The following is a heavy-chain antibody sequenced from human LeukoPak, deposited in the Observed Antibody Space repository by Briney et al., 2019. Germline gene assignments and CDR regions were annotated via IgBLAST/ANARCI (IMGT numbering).Heavy chain of an antibody. CDR2: ISTYNGDT. Sequence: ASVKVSCKASGYTFTSYGISWVRQAPGQGLEWMGWISTYNGDTNYAQKLQGRVTMTRDTSTSTAYMELRSLRSDDTAVYYCARGYDGHGSANAFDIWGQGTMVTVSS. J-gene: IGHJ3*02. D-gene: IGHD1-26*01. CDR3: ARGYDGHGSANAFDI. CDR1: GYTFTSYG. V-gene: IGHV1-18*01.